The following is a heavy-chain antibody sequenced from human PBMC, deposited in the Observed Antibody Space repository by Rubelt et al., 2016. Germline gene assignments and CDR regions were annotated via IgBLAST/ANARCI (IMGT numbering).Heavy chain of an antibody. J-gene: IGHJ4*02. CDR2: IYYSGST. CDR3: ARNSIGWSQMDY. D-gene: IGHD6-19*01. V-gene: IGHV4-59*08. CDR1: GDSISSYY. Sequence: QVQLQESGPGLVKPSETLSLTCTVSGDSISSYYWSWIRQPPGKGLEWIGYIYYSGSTYYNPSLKSQLTISVDTSKNQFSLRRSSVTAADTAVYYCARNSIGWSQMDYWGQGTQVTVSS.